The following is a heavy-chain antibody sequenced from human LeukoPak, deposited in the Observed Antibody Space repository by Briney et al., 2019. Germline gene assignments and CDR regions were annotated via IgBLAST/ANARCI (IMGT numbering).Heavy chain of an antibody. V-gene: IGHV4-4*07. CDR2: VYTSGIT. Sequence: SETLSLTCTVSGGFINSYYWSWIRQPAGKGLEWSGRVYTSGITNYNPSLKSRITMSVDTSKNQFSLKLTSVTAADTAVYYCARHNGFDRGYYYYMDVWGKGTTVTVSS. CDR3: ARHNGFDRGYYYYMDV. D-gene: IGHD3-9*01. J-gene: IGHJ6*03. CDR1: GGFINSYY.